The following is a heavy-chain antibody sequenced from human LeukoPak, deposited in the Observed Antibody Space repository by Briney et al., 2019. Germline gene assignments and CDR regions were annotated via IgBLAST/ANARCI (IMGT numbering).Heavy chain of an antibody. CDR1: GFKFTNYA. Sequence: GGSLRLSCAASGFKFTNYAMHWVRQAPGKGLEWVSTIGGSGVTKFYADSVAGRFTISRDNSNNALFLQMNNLRAEDMAIYYCARGASSWEYTTFDVWGQGAIVTVSS. CDR2: IGGSGVTK. CDR3: ARGASSWEYTTFDV. D-gene: IGHD6-13*01. J-gene: IGHJ3*01. V-gene: IGHV3-23*01.